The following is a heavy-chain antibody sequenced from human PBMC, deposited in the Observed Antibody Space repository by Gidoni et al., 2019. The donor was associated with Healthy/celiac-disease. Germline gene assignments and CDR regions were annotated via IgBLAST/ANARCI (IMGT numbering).Heavy chain of an antibody. V-gene: IGHV3-9*01. CDR3: AKTKPIYPDYYGSVSYYKGVYFDY. CDR2: ISGNSGSI. J-gene: IGHJ4*02. CDR1: GFTFVDYA. Sequence: EVQLVESGGGLVQPGRSLRLSCAASGFTFVDYAMHWVRPDPGKGLGGVSGISGNSGSIGYADSVKGRFTISRDNAKNSLYLQMNSLRAEDTAFYYCAKTKPIYPDYYGSVSYYKGVYFDYWGQGTLVTVSS. D-gene: IGHD3-10*01.